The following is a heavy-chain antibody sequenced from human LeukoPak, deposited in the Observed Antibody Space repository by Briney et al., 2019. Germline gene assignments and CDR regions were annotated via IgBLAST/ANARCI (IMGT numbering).Heavy chain of an antibody. CDR1: GGSFSGYY. D-gene: IGHD3-10*01. CDR3: ARAGYGSGSYRFDP. J-gene: IGHJ5*02. CDR2: INHSGST. V-gene: IGHV4-34*01. Sequence: TPETLSLTCAVYGGSFSGYYWSWIRQPPGKGLEWIGEINHSGSTNYNPSLKSRVTISVDTSKNQFSLKLSSVTAADPAVYYCARAGYGSGSYRFDPWGQGTLVTVSS.